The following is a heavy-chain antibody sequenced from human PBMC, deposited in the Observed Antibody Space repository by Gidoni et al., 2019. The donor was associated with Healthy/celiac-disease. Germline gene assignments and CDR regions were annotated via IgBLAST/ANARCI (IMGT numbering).Heavy chain of an antibody. CDR1: GFTFGSYS. Sequence: EVQLVESGGGLVKPGWSLRLSCAASGFTFGSYSMNWVRQAPGKGLEWVSSISSSSSYIYYADSVKGRVTISRDNAKNSLYLKMNSLRAEDTAVYYCARDRTLFDYWGQGTLVTVSS. CDR2: ISSSSSYI. CDR3: ARDRTLFDY. V-gene: IGHV3-21*01. J-gene: IGHJ4*02.